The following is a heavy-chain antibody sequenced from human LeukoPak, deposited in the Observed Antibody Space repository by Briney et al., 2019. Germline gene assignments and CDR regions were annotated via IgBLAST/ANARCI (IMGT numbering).Heavy chain of an antibody. Sequence: ASVKVSCKASGYTFTSYGITWVRQAPGQGLEWMGWISTYNGNSNYAQKLQGRVTMTTDTSTSTAYMELRSLRSDDTAVYYCARTGDGYNYYNYYYMDVWGKGTTVTVTS. CDR3: ARTGDGYNYYNYYYMDV. CDR1: GYTFTSYG. J-gene: IGHJ6*03. D-gene: IGHD5-24*01. CDR2: ISTYNGNS. V-gene: IGHV1-18*01.